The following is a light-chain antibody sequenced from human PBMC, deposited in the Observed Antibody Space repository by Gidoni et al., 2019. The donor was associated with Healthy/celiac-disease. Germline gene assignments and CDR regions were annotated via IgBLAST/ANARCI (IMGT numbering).Light chain of an antibody. V-gene: IGKV1-39*01. Sequence: DIQMPQSPSSLSASVGDRVTITCRASQSSSSYLHWYQQKPGKAPKLLIYAASSLQSGVPSRFSGSGSGTDFTLTISSLQPEDVATYYCQQSYSTPRFTFGPXTKVDIK. J-gene: IGKJ3*01. CDR1: QSSSSY. CDR3: QQSYSTPRFT. CDR2: AAS.